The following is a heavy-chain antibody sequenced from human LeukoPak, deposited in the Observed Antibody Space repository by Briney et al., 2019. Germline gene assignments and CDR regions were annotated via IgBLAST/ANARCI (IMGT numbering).Heavy chain of an antibody. D-gene: IGHD5-12*01. J-gene: IGHJ4*02. CDR3: ARHGGTYAYDY. CDR1: GYSFTTYW. V-gene: IGHV5-51*01. CDR2: IYPGDSDI. Sequence: GASLKISCKGSGYSFTTYWIAWVRQMPGKGLECMGLIYPGDSDIRYSPSFQGQVTISADKSITTAYLQWSSLKASDTAMYYCARHGGTYAYDYWGQGTLVTVSS.